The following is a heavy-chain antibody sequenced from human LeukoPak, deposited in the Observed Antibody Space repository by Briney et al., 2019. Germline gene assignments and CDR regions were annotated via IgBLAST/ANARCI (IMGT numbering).Heavy chain of an antibody. D-gene: IGHD2-2*02. V-gene: IGHV4-34*01. Sequence: SETLPLTCAVYGGSFSGYYWSWIRQPPGKGLEWIGEINHSGSTNYNPSLKSRVTISVDTSKNQFSLKLSSVTAADTAVYYCARGPVVVVPAAIPGSGFWFDPWGQGTLVTVSS. CDR1: GGSFSGYY. CDR2: INHSGST. J-gene: IGHJ5*02. CDR3: ARGPVVVVPAAIPGSGFWFDP.